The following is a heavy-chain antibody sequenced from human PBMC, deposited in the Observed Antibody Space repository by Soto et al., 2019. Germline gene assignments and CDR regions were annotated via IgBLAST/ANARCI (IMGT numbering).Heavy chain of an antibody. J-gene: IGHJ6*02. Sequence: ASAKVSCKASGYTFTSYGIISMRQAPGQGLEWMGWISAYNGNTNYAQKLQGRVTMTTDTSTSTAYMELRSLRSDDTAVYYCARGRDGSSYRYYYYGMDVWGQGTTVTVSS. CDR1: GYTFTSYG. CDR2: ISAYNGNT. D-gene: IGHD1-26*01. V-gene: IGHV1-18*04. CDR3: ARGRDGSSYRYYYYGMDV.